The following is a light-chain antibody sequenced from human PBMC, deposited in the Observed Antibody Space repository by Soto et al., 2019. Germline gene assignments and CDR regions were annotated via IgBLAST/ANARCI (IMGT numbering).Light chain of an antibody. CDR2: DAS. V-gene: IGKV3-11*01. CDR3: QQRSNWPPWT. J-gene: IGKJ1*01. Sequence: EIVLTQSPATLSLSPGERATLSCRASQSVSSYLAWYQQKPGQAPRLLIYDASNRATGIPARFSGSESGTAFTLTISSLEPEDFAVYYCQQRSNWPPWTFGQVTKVEIK. CDR1: QSVSSY.